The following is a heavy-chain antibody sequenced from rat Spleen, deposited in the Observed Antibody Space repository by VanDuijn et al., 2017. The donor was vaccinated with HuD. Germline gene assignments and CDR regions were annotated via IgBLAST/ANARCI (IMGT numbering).Heavy chain of an antibody. D-gene: IGHD1-2*01. V-gene: IGHV5S23*01. Sequence: EVQLVESGGGLVQPGRSLKLSCAASGFTFSNYDMAWVRQAPTRGLDWVASINSGGDNTYYRDSVKGRFTISSDNEKSTLYLQMNSLRSEDTAIYYCARHSVYYYSRYIPDYFDYWGQGVMVTVSS. CDR3: ARHSVYYYSRYIPDYFDY. CDR2: INSGGDNT. J-gene: IGHJ2*01. CDR1: GFTFSNYD.